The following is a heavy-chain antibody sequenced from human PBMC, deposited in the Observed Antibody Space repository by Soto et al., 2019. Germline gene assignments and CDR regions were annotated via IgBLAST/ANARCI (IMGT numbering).Heavy chain of an antibody. V-gene: IGHV4-38-2*02. D-gene: IGHD3-10*01. CDR2: ISHSGTS. J-gene: IGHJ4*02. CDR3: ARASGGHSGSLNFDY. CDR1: GYSISSGYY. Sequence: SETLSLTCTVSGYSISSGYYWSWIRQTPGKGLEWIGSISHSGTSFYNPSLRSRVTISMDTSNNHFSLKLNSLTATDTAVYYCARASGGHSGSLNFDYWGQGTLVTVSS.